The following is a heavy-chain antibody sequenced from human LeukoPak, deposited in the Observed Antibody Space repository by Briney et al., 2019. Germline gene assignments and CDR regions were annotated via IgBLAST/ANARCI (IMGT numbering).Heavy chain of an antibody. CDR2: IRNKANSYTT. J-gene: IGHJ4*02. D-gene: IGHD3-10*01. CDR3: ARGYGSGPFYFDY. Sequence: GGSLRLSCAASGFTFSDHYMDWVRQAPGKGLEWVARIRNKANSYTTEYAASVKGRFTIARDDSKTSLFLQMNSLKTEDTAVYYCARGYGSGPFYFDYWGQGTLVTVSS. CDR1: GFTFSDHY. V-gene: IGHV3-72*01.